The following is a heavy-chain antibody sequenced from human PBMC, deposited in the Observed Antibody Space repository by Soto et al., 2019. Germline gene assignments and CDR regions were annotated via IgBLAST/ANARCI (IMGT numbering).Heavy chain of an antibody. CDR3: ATLPPRIELAVLPIPT. V-gene: IGHV4-4*02. Sequence: QVQLRESGPGPVKPSGTLSLSCTVSGGSISSTNWWTWVRQSPGKGLEWIGEIYHTGSTTYNPSLRVRVTLSVDKSNNQFSLKPRYVTAADTAMYYCATLPPRIELAVLPIPTWGQGTLVTVSA. CDR1: GGSISSTNW. CDR2: IYHTGST. D-gene: IGHD2-8*02. J-gene: IGHJ5*02.